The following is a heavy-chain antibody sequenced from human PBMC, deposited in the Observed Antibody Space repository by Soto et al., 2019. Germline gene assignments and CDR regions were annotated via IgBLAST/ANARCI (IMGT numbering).Heavy chain of an antibody. CDR1: GYSFISYW. D-gene: IGHD6-13*01. V-gene: IGHV5-51*01. CDR2: IYPGDSDT. Sequence: LGESLKISCKGSGYSFISYWIGWVRQMPGKGLEWMGIIYPGDSDTRYSPSFQGQVTISADKSISTAYLQWSSLKASDTAMYYCARQSFVIAAAGTYYYYGMDVWGQGTTVTVSS. J-gene: IGHJ6*02. CDR3: ARQSFVIAAAGTYYYYGMDV.